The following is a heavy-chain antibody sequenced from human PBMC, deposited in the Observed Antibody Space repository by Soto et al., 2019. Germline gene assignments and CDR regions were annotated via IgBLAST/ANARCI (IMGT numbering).Heavy chain of an antibody. D-gene: IGHD2-8*01. Sequence: GASVKVSCKASGYTFTGYYMHWVRQAPGQGLEWMGWINPNSGGTNYAQKFQGWVTMTRDTSISTAYMELSRLRSDDTAVYYCARESPIVLMVYAIRDYYGMDVWGQGTTVTV. CDR2: INPNSGGT. CDR1: GYTFTGYY. J-gene: IGHJ6*02. V-gene: IGHV1-2*04. CDR3: ARESPIVLMVYAIRDYYGMDV.